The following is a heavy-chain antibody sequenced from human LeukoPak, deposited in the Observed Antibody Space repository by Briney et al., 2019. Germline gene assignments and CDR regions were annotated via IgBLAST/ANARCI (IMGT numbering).Heavy chain of an antibody. V-gene: IGHV3-7*01. CDR3: ARVFRPSLTVFIIRGAFDI. Sequence: GGSLRLSCAASGFTFSSYWMSWVRQAPGKGLECVANIKPDGSEKDYVDSVRGRFTISRDNAKNSLYLQMNSLRAEDTAVYYCARVFRPSLTVFIIRGAFDIWGRGTMVTVSS. CDR1: GFTFSSYW. CDR2: IKPDGSEK. J-gene: IGHJ3*02. D-gene: IGHD3-3*01.